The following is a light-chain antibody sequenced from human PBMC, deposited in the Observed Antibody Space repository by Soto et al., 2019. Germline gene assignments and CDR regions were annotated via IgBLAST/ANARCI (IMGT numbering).Light chain of an antibody. V-gene: IGKV3-11*01. Sequence: EIVLTQSPATLSLSPGERATLSCRARQSVSSYLAWYQQKPGQAPRVLIYDASNRATGIPARFSGSGSGTDFTLTISSLEPEDFAVYSCQQRSNWPPRFTFGPGTKVDIK. CDR3: QQRSNWPPRFT. J-gene: IGKJ3*01. CDR1: QSVSSY. CDR2: DAS.